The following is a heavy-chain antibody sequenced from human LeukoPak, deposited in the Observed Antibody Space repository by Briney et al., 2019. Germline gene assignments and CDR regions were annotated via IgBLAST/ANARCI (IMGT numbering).Heavy chain of an antibody. Sequence: ASVKVSCKASGYTFTGYYMPWVRQAPGQGLEWMGRINPNSGGTNYAQKFQGRVTMTRDTSISTAYMELSRLRSDDTAVCYCARDGYNRLPFDYWGQGTLVTVSS. D-gene: IGHD5-24*01. CDR3: ARDGYNRLPFDY. CDR1: GYTFTGYY. V-gene: IGHV1-2*06. J-gene: IGHJ4*02. CDR2: INPNSGGT.